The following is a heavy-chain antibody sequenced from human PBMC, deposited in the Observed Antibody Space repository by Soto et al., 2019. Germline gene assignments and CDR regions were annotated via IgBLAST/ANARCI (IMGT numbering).Heavy chain of an antibody. V-gene: IGHV4-30-4*08. CDR3: ARAGYDFWSGYASDNWFDP. CDR1: GASVGSGGYY. CDR2: IKYSGST. D-gene: IGHD3-3*01. J-gene: IGHJ5*02. Sequence: PSETLSLTCTVSGASVGSGGYYWSWIRQVPGKGLEWIGYIKYSGSTYYNPSLKSRVTISVDRSKNQFSLKLSSVTAADTAVYYCARAGYDFWSGYASDNWFDPWGQGTLVTVSS.